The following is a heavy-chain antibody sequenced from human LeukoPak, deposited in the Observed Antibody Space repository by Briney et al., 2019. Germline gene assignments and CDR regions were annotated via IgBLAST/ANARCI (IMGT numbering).Heavy chain of an antibody. CDR3: ARLCARFLECLFDY. Sequence: SETLSLTCTVSGGSISSSSYYWGWIRQPPVKGLEWIGSIYYSGSTYYNPSLKSRVTISVDTSKNQFSLKLSSVTAADTAVYYCARLCARFLECLFDYWGQGTLVTVSS. D-gene: IGHD3-3*01. J-gene: IGHJ4*02. CDR1: GGSISSSSYY. V-gene: IGHV4-39*01. CDR2: IYYSGST.